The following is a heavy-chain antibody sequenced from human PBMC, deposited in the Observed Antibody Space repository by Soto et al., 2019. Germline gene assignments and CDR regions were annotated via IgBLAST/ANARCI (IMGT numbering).Heavy chain of an antibody. D-gene: IGHD5-12*01. CDR3: ARGDEGWLQWSAFDI. CDR2: ISYDGSNK. V-gene: IGHV3-30-3*01. CDR1: GFTFSSYA. Sequence: QVQLVESGGGVVQPGRSLRLSCAASGFTFSSYAMHWVRQAPGKGLEWVAVISYDGSNKYYADSVKGRFTISRDNSKSTLYLQMNSLRAEDTAVYYCARGDEGWLQWSAFDIWGQGTMVTVSS. J-gene: IGHJ3*02.